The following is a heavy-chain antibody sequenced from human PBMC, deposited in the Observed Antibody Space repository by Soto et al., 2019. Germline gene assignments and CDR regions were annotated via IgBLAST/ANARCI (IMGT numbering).Heavy chain of an antibody. CDR3: AAYPWLVGEYNWFDP. Sequence: GGSLRLSCAASGFTFSSYAMSWVRQAPGKGLEWVSAISGSGGSTYYADSVKGRLTISRDNSKNTLYLQMNSLRAEDTAVYYCAAYPWLVGEYNWFDPWGQGTLVTVSS. CDR2: ISGSGGST. J-gene: IGHJ5*02. CDR1: GFTFSSYA. D-gene: IGHD6-19*01. V-gene: IGHV3-23*01.